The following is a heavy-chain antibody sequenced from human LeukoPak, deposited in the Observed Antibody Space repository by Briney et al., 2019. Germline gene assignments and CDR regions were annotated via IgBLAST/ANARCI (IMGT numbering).Heavy chain of an antibody. J-gene: IGHJ1*01. CDR1: GGSMNNYY. D-gene: IGHD2-2*02. CDR3: AREGVPGTIRYYQH. CDR2: IYFRGST. V-gene: IGHV4-59*01. Sequence: SETLSLTCTVSGGSMNNYYWSWIRQTPGKGLEWIGYIYFRGSTNYNPSLKSRVTISVDTSKNQFSLKLTSVTAADTAVYYCAREGVPGTIRYYQHWGQGTLVTVSS.